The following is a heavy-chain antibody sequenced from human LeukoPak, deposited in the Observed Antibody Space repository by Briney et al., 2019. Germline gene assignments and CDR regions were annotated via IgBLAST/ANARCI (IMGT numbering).Heavy chain of an antibody. V-gene: IGHV4-61*01. Sequence: SETLSLTCTVSGGSVSSGSYYWSWIRQPPGKGLEWIGYIYYSGSTNYNPSLKSRVTISVDTSKNQFSLKLSSVTAADTAVYYCAGGVWFGELLANLDYWGQGTLVTVSS. D-gene: IGHD3-10*01. J-gene: IGHJ4*02. CDR3: AGGVWFGELLANLDY. CDR1: GGSVSSGSYY. CDR2: IYYSGST.